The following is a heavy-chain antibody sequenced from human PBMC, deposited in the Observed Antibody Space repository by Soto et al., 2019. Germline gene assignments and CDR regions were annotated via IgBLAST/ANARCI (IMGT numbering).Heavy chain of an antibody. J-gene: IGHJ5*01. CDR1: GFTFSSYD. V-gene: IGHV3-13*01. Sequence: EVQLVESGGGLVQPGGSLRLSCAASGFTFSSYDMHWVRQAPGKRLEWVSIIDTAGDTYYPGSVKGRFTISRENANNSLYLQMNSLRAGDTAIYSCVRMYSSGWYDFWGQGTLVTVSS. CDR2: IDTAGDT. CDR3: VRMYSSGWYDF. D-gene: IGHD6-19*01.